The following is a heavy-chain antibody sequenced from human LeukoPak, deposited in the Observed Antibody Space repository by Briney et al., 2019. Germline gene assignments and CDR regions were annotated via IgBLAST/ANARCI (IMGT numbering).Heavy chain of an antibody. V-gene: IGHV3-23*01. CDR2: LNGRGATT. CDR1: GFTFSDYA. Sequence: GGSLRLSCAASGFASGFTFSDYAVSWVRQAPGKGPEWVASLNGRGATTYYADSVRGRFTISRDNSKNTVYLQMISLGADDTAVYFCAKAPATGEGYYFYYMDVWGKGTTVTLSS. CDR3: AKAPATGEGYYFYYMDV. J-gene: IGHJ6*03. D-gene: IGHD7-27*01.